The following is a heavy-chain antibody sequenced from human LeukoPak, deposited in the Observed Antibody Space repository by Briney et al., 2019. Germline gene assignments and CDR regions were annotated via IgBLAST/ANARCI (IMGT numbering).Heavy chain of an antibody. Sequence: SQTLSLTCTVSGGSISSGGYYWSWIRQHPGKGLEWIVYIYYSGSTYYNPSLKSRVTISVDTSKNQFSLKLSSVTAADTAVYYCAREVTMVRGVITHAFDYWGQGTLVTVSS. V-gene: IGHV4-31*03. CDR3: AREVTMVRGVITHAFDY. CDR2: IYYSGST. J-gene: IGHJ4*02. CDR1: GGSISSGGYY. D-gene: IGHD3-10*01.